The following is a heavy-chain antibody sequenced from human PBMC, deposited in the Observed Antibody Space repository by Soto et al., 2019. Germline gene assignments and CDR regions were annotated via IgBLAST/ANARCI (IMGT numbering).Heavy chain of an antibody. CDR2: ISDSGGGT. J-gene: IGHJ5*02. Sequence: EVQLLESGGGLVQPGGSLRLSCAASGFTFSSYTINWVRQAPGKGLEWVSAISDSGGGTYYADSVKGRFTISRDNSKNTLFLQMNSLRVEDTAIYYCAKDLRGSNGFDPWGQGTLVTVSS. D-gene: IGHD3-16*01. CDR3: AKDLRGSNGFDP. V-gene: IGHV3-23*01. CDR1: GFTFSSYT.